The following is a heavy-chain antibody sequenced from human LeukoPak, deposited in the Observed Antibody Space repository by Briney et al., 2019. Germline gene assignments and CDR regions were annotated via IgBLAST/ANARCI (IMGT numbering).Heavy chain of an antibody. V-gene: IGHV4-61*02. CDR2: IYPTGST. CDR3: ARVNGVRGVGFDY. J-gene: IGHJ4*02. CDR1: GGSISSGSYY. Sequence: PSETLSLTCTVSGGSISSGSYYWSWIRQPAGKGLEWIGRIYPTGSTNYNPSLKSRVTISVDTSKNQFSLKLSSVTAADTAVYYCARVNGVRGVGFDYWGQGTLVTVSS. D-gene: IGHD3-10*01.